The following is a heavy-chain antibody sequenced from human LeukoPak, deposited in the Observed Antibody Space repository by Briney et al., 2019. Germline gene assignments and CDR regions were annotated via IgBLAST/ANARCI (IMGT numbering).Heavy chain of an antibody. J-gene: IGHJ3*02. Sequence: GGSLRLSCAASGFTVSSNYMSWVRQAPGKGLEWVSVIYSGGSTYYADSVKGRFTISRDNSKNTLYLQMNSLRAEDTAVYYCARGLERYDSSGDAFDIWGQGTMVTVSS. D-gene: IGHD3-22*01. CDR3: ARGLERYDSSGDAFDI. V-gene: IGHV3-53*01. CDR1: GFTVSSNY. CDR2: IYSGGST.